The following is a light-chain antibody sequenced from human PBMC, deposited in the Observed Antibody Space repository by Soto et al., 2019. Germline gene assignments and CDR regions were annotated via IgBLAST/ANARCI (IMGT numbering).Light chain of an antibody. CDR2: SNN. CDR3: AAWDDSLNGWV. Sequence: QPVLTQPPSASGTPGQRVTISCSGSSSNIGSNTVNWYQQLPGTAPKLLIYSNNQRPSGVPDRFSGSKSGTSASLAISGLQSEDEADYYCAAWDDSLNGWVFGGGTKLTFL. CDR1: SSNIGSNT. J-gene: IGLJ3*02. V-gene: IGLV1-44*01.